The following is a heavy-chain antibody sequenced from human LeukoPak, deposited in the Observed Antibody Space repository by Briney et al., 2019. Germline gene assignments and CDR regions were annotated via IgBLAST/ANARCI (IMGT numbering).Heavy chain of an antibody. V-gene: IGHV1-8*01. D-gene: IGHD3-22*01. CDR3: AREGHYYDSSGYSDY. J-gene: IGHJ4*02. CDR2: MNPNSGNT. CDR1: GYTFTSYD. Sequence: ASVKVSCKASGYTFTSYDINWVRQATGQGLGWMGWMNPNSGNTGYAQKFQGRVTMTRNTSISTAYMELSSLRSEDTAVYYCAREGHYYDSSGYSDYWGQGTLVTVSS.